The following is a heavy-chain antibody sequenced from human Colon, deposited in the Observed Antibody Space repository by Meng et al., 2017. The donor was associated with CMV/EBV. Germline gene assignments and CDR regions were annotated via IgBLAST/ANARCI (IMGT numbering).Heavy chain of an antibody. D-gene: IGHD2-2*01. CDR1: QFTFKNFA. V-gene: IGHV3-23*01. CDR3: GTDRSLREIVPAAVAFGY. Sequence: GGSLRLSCEASQFTFKNFAIHWARQAPGKGLQWVSTISGSGLPTYYADSVKGRFTVSRDNSEDTLYLQMHSLRAEDTAVYYCGTDRSLREIVPAAVAFGYWGQGTLVTVSS. J-gene: IGHJ4*02. CDR2: ISGSGLPT.